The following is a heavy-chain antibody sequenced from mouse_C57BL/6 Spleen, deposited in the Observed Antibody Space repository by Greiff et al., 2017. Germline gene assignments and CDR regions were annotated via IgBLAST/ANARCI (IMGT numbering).Heavy chain of an antibody. Sequence: EVQRVESGGGLVKPGGSLKLSCAASGFTFSSYTMSWVRQTPEKRLEWVATISGGGGNTYYPDSVKGRFTISRDNAKNTLYLQMSSLRSEDTALYYCARHPYYDYDGFAYWGQGTLVTVSA. CDR3: ARHPYYDYDGFAY. CDR2: ISGGGGNT. D-gene: IGHD2-4*01. V-gene: IGHV5-9*01. CDR1: GFTFSSYT. J-gene: IGHJ3*01.